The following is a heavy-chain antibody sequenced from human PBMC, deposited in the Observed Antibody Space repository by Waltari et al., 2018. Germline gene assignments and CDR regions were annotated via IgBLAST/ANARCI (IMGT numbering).Heavy chain of an antibody. V-gene: IGHV4-38-2*02. CDR3: ARDQTYGSGSYYDS. Sequence: QVQLQESGPGLVKPSETLSLTCAVSGYSISSGYYWGWIRQPPGKGLEWIGSIYHSGSTYYNPSLKSRVTISVDTSKNQFSLKLSSVTAADTAVYYSARDQTYGSGSYYDSWGQGTLVTVSS. CDR2: IYHSGST. D-gene: IGHD3-10*01. J-gene: IGHJ4*02. CDR1: GYSISSGYY.